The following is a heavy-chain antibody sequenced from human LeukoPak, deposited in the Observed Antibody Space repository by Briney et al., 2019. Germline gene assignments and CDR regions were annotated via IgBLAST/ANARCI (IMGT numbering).Heavy chain of an antibody. CDR3: ARGFASTYYYDSSGYPERDFDY. V-gene: IGHV3-33*01. Sequence: GGSLRLSCAASGFTFSSYGMHWVRQAPGKGLEWVAVIWYDGSNKYYADSVKGRFTISRDNSKNTLYLQMNSLRAEDTAVYYCARGFASTYYYDSSGYPERDFDYWGQGTLVTVSS. CDR1: GFTFSSYG. CDR2: IWYDGSNK. J-gene: IGHJ4*02. D-gene: IGHD3-22*01.